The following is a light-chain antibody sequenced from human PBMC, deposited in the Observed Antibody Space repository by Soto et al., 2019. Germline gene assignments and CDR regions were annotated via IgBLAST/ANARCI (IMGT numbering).Light chain of an antibody. CDR3: QVYAGSHLWT. J-gene: IGKJ1*01. Sequence: EIVMTQSPATLSVSRGEGATLSCRASQSVSSKLAWYQQKPGQAPRLLIYGASTRAAGIPDRFSGSGSETDFSLSIRRLEPEDFAVYYCQVYAGSHLWTFGQGTKVDIK. V-gene: IGKV3-20*01. CDR1: QSVSSK. CDR2: GAS.